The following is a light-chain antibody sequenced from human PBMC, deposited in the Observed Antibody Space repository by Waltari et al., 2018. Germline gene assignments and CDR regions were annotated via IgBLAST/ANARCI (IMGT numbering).Light chain of an antibody. CDR1: KGISSS. CDR2: AAS. CDR3: QQYYSYPHT. J-gene: IGKJ4*01. Sequence: AIRMTQSPSPFSASTGDRVTITCRASKGISSSLAWYQQKPGKAPKLLIYAASTLQSGVPSRFSGSGSGTDFTLTISCLQSEDFATYYCQQYYSYPHTFGGGTKVEIK. V-gene: IGKV1-8*01.